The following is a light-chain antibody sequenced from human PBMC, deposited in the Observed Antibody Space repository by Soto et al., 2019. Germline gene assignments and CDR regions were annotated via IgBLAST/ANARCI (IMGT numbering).Light chain of an antibody. Sequence: QSVLTQPDSASGTPGQRGTISCSGSRSKIGSNTVSWYQQLPGTAPRLLIYSTIQRPSGVPDRFSGSKSGTSASLAISGLQSEDEADYYCAAWDDGLICPAFGGGTKVTVL. CDR3: AAWDDGLICPA. CDR1: RSKIGSNT. CDR2: STI. J-gene: IGLJ3*02. V-gene: IGLV1-44*01.